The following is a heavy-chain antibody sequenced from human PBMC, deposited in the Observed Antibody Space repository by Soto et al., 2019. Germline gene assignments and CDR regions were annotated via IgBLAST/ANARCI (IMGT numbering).Heavy chain of an antibody. V-gene: IGHV4-31*03. D-gene: IGHD3-10*01. CDR1: GGSISSGGYY. CDR2: IYYSGST. CDR3: ARDRRYYGSGSYYGASGMDV. Sequence: QVQLQESGPGLVKPSQTLSLTCTVSGGSISSGGYYWSWIRQHPGKGLEWIGYIYYSGSTYYNPSLKSRVTITVDTSKNQFSLKLSSVTAADTAVYYCARDRRYYGSGSYYGASGMDVWGQGTTVTVSS. J-gene: IGHJ6*02.